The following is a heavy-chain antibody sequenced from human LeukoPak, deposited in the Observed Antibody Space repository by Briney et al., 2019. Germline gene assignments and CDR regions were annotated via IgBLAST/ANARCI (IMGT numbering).Heavy chain of an antibody. CDR3: ARGPWGTAAGIPPEDY. J-gene: IGHJ4*02. Sequence: GASVKVSCKASGYTFTSYGIGWVRQAPGQGLEWMGWISAYNGNTNYAQKLQGRVTMTTDTSTSTAYMELRSLRSDDTAVYYCARGPWGTAAGIPPEDYWGQGTLVTVSS. D-gene: IGHD6-13*01. CDR2: ISAYNGNT. V-gene: IGHV1-18*01. CDR1: GYTFTSYG.